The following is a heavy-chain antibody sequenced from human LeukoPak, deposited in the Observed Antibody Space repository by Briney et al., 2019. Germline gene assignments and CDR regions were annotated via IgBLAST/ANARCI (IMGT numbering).Heavy chain of an antibody. CDR1: GFTFSSYS. CDR2: ISSSSSTI. D-gene: IGHD5-18*01. V-gene: IGHV3-48*01. Sequence: GGSLRLSCAASGFTFSSYSMNWVRQAPGKGLGWVSYISSSSSTIYYADSVKGRFTISRDNAKISLYLQMNSLRAEDTAVYYCAGGYSYGYWGNYWGQGTLVTVSS. J-gene: IGHJ4*02. CDR3: AGGYSYGYWGNY.